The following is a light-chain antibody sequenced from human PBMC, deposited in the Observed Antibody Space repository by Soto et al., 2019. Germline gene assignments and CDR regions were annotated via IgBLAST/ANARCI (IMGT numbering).Light chain of an antibody. CDR2: DVT. Sequence: QSVLTQPRSVSGSPGQSVSIFCTGTSSDVGGYNYVSWYQQHPGKAPKVMIYDVTKRPPGVPDRFSGSKSGNTASLTISGLQSEDEADYYCSSYAGRYTYVFGTGTKV. CDR3: SSYAGRYTYV. CDR1: SSDVGGYNY. V-gene: IGLV2-11*01. J-gene: IGLJ1*01.